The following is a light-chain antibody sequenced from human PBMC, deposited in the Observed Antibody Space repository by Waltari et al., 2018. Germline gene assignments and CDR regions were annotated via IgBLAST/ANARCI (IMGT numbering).Light chain of an antibody. J-gene: IGKJ5*01. CDR1: QGIGSW. CDR3: QQANSFPIT. CDR2: VAS. Sequence: DIQMTQSPSSVSASVGDRVAITCRARQGIGSWLAWYHQKPGKAPKLLIYVASSLQSGVPSRFSGSGSGTDFTLTISSLQPEDFATYYCQQANSFPITFGQGTRLEIK. V-gene: IGKV1-12*01.